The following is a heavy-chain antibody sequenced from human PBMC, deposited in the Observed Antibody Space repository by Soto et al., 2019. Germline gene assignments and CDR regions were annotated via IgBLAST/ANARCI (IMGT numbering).Heavy chain of an antibody. Sequence: SETLSLTCTVSGGSISSSSYYWGWIRQPPGKGLEWIGSIYYSGSTYYNPSLKSRVTISVDTSKNQFSLKLSSVTAADTAVYYCARHGGYCSGGSCLNWFDPWGQGTLVTVSS. J-gene: IGHJ5*02. CDR3: ARHGGYCSGGSCLNWFDP. CDR2: IYYSGST. V-gene: IGHV4-39*01. CDR1: GGSISSSSYY. D-gene: IGHD2-15*01.